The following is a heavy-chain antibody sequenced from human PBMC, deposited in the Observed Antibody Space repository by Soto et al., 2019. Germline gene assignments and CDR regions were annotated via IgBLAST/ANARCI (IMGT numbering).Heavy chain of an antibody. CDR2: IYWDDDK. Sequence: QITLKESGPTLVKPTQTLTLTCTFSGFALSTGGVGVGWIRQPPGKALEWLALIYWDDDKRYSPSLKSRLTATKDTSKNQVVRTMTNMDPVDTATYYCAHSRCGGDCLRSYSSHYYYGMDVWGQGTTVTVSS. CDR1: GFALSTGGVG. D-gene: IGHD2-21*02. J-gene: IGHJ6*02. CDR3: AHSRCGGDCLRSYSSHYYYGMDV. V-gene: IGHV2-5*02.